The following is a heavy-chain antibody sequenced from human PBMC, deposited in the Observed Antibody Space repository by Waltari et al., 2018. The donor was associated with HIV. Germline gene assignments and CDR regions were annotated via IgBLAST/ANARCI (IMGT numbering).Heavy chain of an antibody. J-gene: IGHJ4*02. D-gene: IGHD2-21*02. CDR1: GSIFTRYD. V-gene: IGHV1-8*01. Sequence: QVQLVQSGAEMKEPGASVKVSCKASGSIFTRYDMNWVRQATGQGPEWMGWVNPNSGNTGYAQNFQGRVTMTMNTPTSTAYMELSNLKSEDTAVYYCARSLACPDCYSEMDSWGQGTLITVSS. CDR3: ARSLACPDCYSEMDS. CDR2: VNPNSGNT.